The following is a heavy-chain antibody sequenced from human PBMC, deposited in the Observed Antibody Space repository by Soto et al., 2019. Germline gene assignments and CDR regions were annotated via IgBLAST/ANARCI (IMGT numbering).Heavy chain of an antibody. CDR1: GYTFTSYG. CDR3: ARDMGGYYFEPNDY. CDR2: ITANNVNT. D-gene: IGHD3-22*01. V-gene: IGHV1-18*01. J-gene: IGHJ4*02. Sequence: SVKDSCKTSGYTFTSYGISWVRQAPGQGLEWMGWITANNVNTNYAQKFQGRVTMTTDTSTATAYMELRSLRSDDTAVYYCARDMGGYYFEPNDYWGQGTLVTVSS.